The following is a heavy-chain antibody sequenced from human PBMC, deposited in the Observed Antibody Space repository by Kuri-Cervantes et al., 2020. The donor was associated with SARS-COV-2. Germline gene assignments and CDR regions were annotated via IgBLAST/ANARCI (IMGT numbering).Heavy chain of an antibody. J-gene: IGHJ4*02. V-gene: IGHV3-23*01. D-gene: IGHD1-1*01. CDR1: QFNLSSHA. Sequence: GESLKISCAASQFNLSSHAVNWVRQAPGKGLEWVLGISGSGSSTYYADSVKGRFTLSRDNAKNMLFLQMNSLRAEDTAVYYCVRDGDHWNFDYWGQGTLVTVSS. CDR2: ISGSGSST. CDR3: VRDGDHWNFDY.